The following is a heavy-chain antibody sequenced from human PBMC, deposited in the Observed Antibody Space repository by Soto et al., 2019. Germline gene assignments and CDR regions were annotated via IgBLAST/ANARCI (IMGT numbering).Heavy chain of an antibody. CDR2: LNGGTGQT. D-gene: IGHD1-1*01. CDR1: GYTFSTYA. Sequence: GASVKVSCKASGYTFSTYARHWVRQAPGQSREWRGWLNGGTGQTRYSQKFQDRVIITRDTSASTGYMELSSLTSEDTAVYYCARGKGMEENYFYYGLDIWGQGTTVTVSS. CDR3: ARGKGMEENYFYYGLDI. V-gene: IGHV1-3*01. J-gene: IGHJ6*02.